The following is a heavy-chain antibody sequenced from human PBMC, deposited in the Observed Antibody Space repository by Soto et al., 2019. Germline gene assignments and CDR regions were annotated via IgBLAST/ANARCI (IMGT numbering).Heavy chain of an antibody. CDR1: GGSFSGYY. J-gene: IGHJ6*02. Sequence: SETLSLTCAVYGGSFSGYYWSWIRQPPGKGLEWIGEINHSGSTNYNPSLKSRVTISVDTSKNQFSLKLSSVTAADTAVYYCARGEVTDYYYYYGMDVWGQGTTVTVSS. CDR2: INHSGST. CDR3: ARGEVTDYYYYYGMDV. D-gene: IGHD2-21*02. V-gene: IGHV4-34*01.